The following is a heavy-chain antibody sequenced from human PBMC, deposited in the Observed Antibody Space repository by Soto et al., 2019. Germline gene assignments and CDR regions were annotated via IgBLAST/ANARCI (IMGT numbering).Heavy chain of an antibody. Sequence: ASVKVSCKASGYTFTSYAMHWVRQAPGQRLEWMGWINAGNGNTKYSQKFQGRVTITRDTSASTAYMELSSLRSEDTAVYYCARVGAAAGPHYFDYWGQGTLVTVS. D-gene: IGHD6-13*01. CDR3: ARVGAAAGPHYFDY. V-gene: IGHV1-3*01. J-gene: IGHJ4*02. CDR1: GYTFTSYA. CDR2: INAGNGNT.